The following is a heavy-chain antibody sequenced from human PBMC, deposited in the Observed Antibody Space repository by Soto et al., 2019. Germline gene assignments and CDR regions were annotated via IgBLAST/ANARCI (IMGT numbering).Heavy chain of an antibody. D-gene: IGHD2-8*01. J-gene: IGHJ6*02. CDR2: INPTSGGT. CDR1: GYTFTSSY. V-gene: IGHV1-46*01. CDR3: ARGHGASGLDV. Sequence: ASVKVSCKASGYTFTSSYIHWVRQAPGQGPEWMGIINPTSGGTSYAQNLQGRVTMTRDTSTRTVYMELNRLRSDDTEVYYCARGHGASGLDVWGQGTTVTVSS.